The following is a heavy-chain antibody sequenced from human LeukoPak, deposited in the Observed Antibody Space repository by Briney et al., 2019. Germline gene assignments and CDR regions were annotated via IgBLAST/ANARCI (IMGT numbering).Heavy chain of an antibody. J-gene: IGHJ4*02. CDR1: GFSFSGHW. V-gene: IGHV3-74*01. CDR3: ARGPNSNWSGLDF. D-gene: IGHD6-6*01. CDR2: ISPTGSTT. Sequence: GGSLRLSCTASGFSFSGHWMHWARQLPGKGLVWVSRISPTGSTTSYADSVKGRFTVSRDNAKNTLHLQVNNLRAEDTAVYYCARGPNSNWSGLDFWGQGTLLTVSS.